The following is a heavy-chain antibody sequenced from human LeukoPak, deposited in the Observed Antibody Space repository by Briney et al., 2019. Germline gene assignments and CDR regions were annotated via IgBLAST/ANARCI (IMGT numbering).Heavy chain of an antibody. CDR2: IYYSGST. CDR1: GGSISSGSYY. J-gene: IGHJ6*03. CDR3: ARVLPGIAAGPYYYYMDV. Sequence: PSETLSLTCTDSGGSISSGSYYWRWIRQPPGRGLEWVGYIYYSGSTNYNPSLESRVTISVDRSKNQFSLKLSSVTAADTAVYYCARVLPGIAAGPYYYYMDVWGKGTTVTVSS. D-gene: IGHD6-13*01. V-gene: IGHV4-61*01.